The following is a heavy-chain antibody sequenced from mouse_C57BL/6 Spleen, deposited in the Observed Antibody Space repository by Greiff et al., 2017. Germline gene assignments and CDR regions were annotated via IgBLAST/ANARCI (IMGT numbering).Heavy chain of an antibody. CDR2: INPYNGGT. CDR1: GYTFTDYY. Sequence: EVQLQQSGPVLVKPGASVKMSCKASGYTFTDYYMNWVKQSHGKSLEWIGVINPYNGGTSYNQQFNGQATLTVDKSSSTAYMELNSLTSEDSAVYYCARGYTYAMDYWGQGTSVTVAS. CDR3: ARGYTYAMDY. J-gene: IGHJ4*01. V-gene: IGHV1-19*01. D-gene: IGHD2-14*01.